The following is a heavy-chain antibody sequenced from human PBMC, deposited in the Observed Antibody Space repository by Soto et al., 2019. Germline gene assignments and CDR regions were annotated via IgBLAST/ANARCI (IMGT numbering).Heavy chain of an antibody. CDR2: IRNIANSYTT. J-gene: IGHJ5*02. D-gene: IGHD1-7*01. V-gene: IGHV3-72*01. Sequence: EVQLVESGGDLVQPGGSLRLSCAVSGFTFSDHYMDWVRQAPGKGLEWVGRIRNIANSYTTDYAASVKGRFTISIDDSKNSLYLQMNSLKTEDTAMYYCARRITGTPPAGGGSWGQGTLVTVSS. CDR3: ARRITGTPPAGGGS. CDR1: GFTFSDHY.